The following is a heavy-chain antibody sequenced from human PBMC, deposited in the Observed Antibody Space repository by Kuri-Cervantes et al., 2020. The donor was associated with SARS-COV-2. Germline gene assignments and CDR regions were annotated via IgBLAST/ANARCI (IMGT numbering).Heavy chain of an antibody. CDR2: INPNSDGT. D-gene: IGHD3-3*01. CDR3: AREGGGDPLVLGFGVVIHDAFDI. CDR1: GYSFSAYY. V-gene: IGHV1-2*02. J-gene: IGHJ3*02. Sequence: ASVKVSCKASGYSFSAYYIHWVRQTPGQGLEWMGRINPNSDGTYYAQKFQGRVTMTRETSISTVYMELSRLRSDDTAVYYCAREGGGDPLVLGFGVVIHDAFDIWGQGTMVTVSS.